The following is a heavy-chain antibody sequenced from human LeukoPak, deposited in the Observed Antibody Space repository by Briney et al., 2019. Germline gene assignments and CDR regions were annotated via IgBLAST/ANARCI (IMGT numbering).Heavy chain of an antibody. CDR1: GGSISSYY. V-gene: IGHV4-4*07. CDR3: ARSYYDYVWGSYRHFYFDY. Sequence: SETLSLTCTVSGGSISSYYWSWIRQPAGKGLEWIGRIYTSGSTNYSPSLKSRVTMSVDTSKNQFSLKLSSVTAADTAVYYCARSYYDYVWGSYRHFYFDYWGQGTLVTVSS. CDR2: IYTSGST. J-gene: IGHJ4*02. D-gene: IGHD3-16*02.